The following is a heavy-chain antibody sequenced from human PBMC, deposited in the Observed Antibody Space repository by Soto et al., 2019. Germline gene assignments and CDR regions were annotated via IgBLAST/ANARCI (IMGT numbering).Heavy chain of an antibody. Sequence: AASVKVSCKASGYPFTSYGINWVRQAPGRGLEWMGWINPGNGNTKYSQQFQGRVIIDRDTSASTAYMELSSLRSEDTAVYYCARGGYFDSSNYLAYWGLGTLVTV. CDR1: GYPFTSYG. CDR2: INPGNGNT. V-gene: IGHV1-3*01. D-gene: IGHD3-22*01. J-gene: IGHJ4*02. CDR3: ARGGYFDSSNYLAY.